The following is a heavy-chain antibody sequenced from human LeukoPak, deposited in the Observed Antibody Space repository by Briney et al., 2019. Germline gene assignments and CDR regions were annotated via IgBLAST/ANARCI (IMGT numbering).Heavy chain of an antibody. J-gene: IGHJ3*02. CDR3: VREGGGAFDI. CDR2: TSHDGNNE. D-gene: IGHD3-16*01. Sequence: GGSLRLSCAASGFTFSTYWMSWVRQAPGKGLEWVAFTSHDGNNEYYADSVKGRFTISRDESKSSLYLQMNSLGAEDTSVYYCVREGGGAFDIWGQGTMVTVSS. V-gene: IGHV3-30*01. CDR1: GFTFSTYW.